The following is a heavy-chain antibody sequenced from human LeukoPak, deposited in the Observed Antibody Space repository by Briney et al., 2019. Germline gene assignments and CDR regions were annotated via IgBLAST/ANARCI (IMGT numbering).Heavy chain of an antibody. Sequence: PSETLSLTCTVSGGSISSSSYYWGWIRQPPGKGLEWIGSIYYSGITYYNPSLKSRVTISLDTYKNQCSLKLSSVTAADTAVYYCARHLEYSSSWYCMVVWGQGNTVTVSS. J-gene: IGHJ6*02. CDR2: IYYSGIT. V-gene: IGHV4-39*01. CDR3: ARHLEYSSSWYCMVV. CDR1: GGSISSSSYY. D-gene: IGHD6-13*01.